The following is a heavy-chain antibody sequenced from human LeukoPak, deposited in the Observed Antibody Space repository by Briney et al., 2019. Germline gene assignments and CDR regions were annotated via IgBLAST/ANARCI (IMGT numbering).Heavy chain of an antibody. CDR1: GGSISSYY. V-gene: IGHV4-59*08. J-gene: IGHJ4*02. Sequence: PSETLSLTCTVSGGSISSYYWSWIRQPPGKGLEWIGYIYYSGSTNYNPSLKSRVTISVDTSKNQFSLKLSSVTAADTAVYYCARHPAYSSSWFDYWGQGTLVTVSS. CDR2: IYYSGST. CDR3: ARHPAYSSSWFDY. D-gene: IGHD6-13*01.